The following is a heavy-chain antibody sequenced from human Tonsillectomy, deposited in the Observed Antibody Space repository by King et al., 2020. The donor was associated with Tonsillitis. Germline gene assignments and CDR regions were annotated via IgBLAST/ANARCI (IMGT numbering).Heavy chain of an antibody. Sequence: QLPESGPGLVKPSETLSLTCTVSGGSISSYYWSWIRQPPGKGLEWIGYIYYSGSTNYNPSLKSRVTISVDTSKNQFSLKLSSVTAADTAVYYCPRHTYGDVTFDIWGQGTLVTVSS. D-gene: IGHD4-17*01. CDR1: GGSISSYY. CDR2: IYYSGST. V-gene: IGHV4-59*08. J-gene: IGHJ3*02. CDR3: PRHTYGDVTFDI.